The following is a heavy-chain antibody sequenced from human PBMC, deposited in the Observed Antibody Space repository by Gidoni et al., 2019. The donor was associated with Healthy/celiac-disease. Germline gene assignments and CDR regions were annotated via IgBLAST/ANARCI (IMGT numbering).Heavy chain of an antibody. V-gene: IGHV3-30*03. CDR1: GLPFSSHG. D-gene: IGHD1-26*01. J-gene: IGHJ6*02. Sequence: QVQLVASGGGVVQPGSSLRLSCAASGLPFSSHGMHWVRQTPGKGLEWVAVISYDGRNKYYADSVKGRFTISRDNSKNTLYLQMNSLRAEDTAVYYGAAPIVGATKGGMDVWGQGTTVTVSS. CDR2: ISYDGRNK. CDR3: AAPIVGATKGGMDV.